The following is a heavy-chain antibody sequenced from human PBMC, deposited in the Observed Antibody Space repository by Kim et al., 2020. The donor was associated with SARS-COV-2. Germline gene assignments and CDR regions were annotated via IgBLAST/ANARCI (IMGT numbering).Heavy chain of an antibody. CDR1: GFTFSNYE. D-gene: IGHD2-21*01. CDR3: ARELVLTCGDACDA. J-gene: IGHJ3*01. CDR2: TTTTGGVI. Sequence: GGSLRLSCVVSGFTFSNYEMNWYRQAPGKGLEWLSYTTTTGGVIFYADSVKGRFTTFRDNARNSLYLQMNSLRAEDTALYYCARELVLTCGDACDAWGQGTMVTVSS. V-gene: IGHV3-48*03.